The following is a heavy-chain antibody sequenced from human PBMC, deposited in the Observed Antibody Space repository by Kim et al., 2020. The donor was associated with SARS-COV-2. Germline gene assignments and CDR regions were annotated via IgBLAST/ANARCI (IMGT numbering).Heavy chain of an antibody. CDR3: ARDLVGCSGGSCYFRMDV. CDR2: INPSGGST. D-gene: IGHD2-15*01. CDR1: GYTFTSYY. J-gene: IGHJ6*02. V-gene: IGHV1-46*01. Sequence: ASVKVSCKASGYTFTSYYMHWVRQAPGQGLEWMGIINPSGGSTSYAQKFQGRVTMTRDTSTSTVYMALSSLRSEDTAVYYCARDLVGCSGGSCYFRMDVWGQGTTVTVSS.